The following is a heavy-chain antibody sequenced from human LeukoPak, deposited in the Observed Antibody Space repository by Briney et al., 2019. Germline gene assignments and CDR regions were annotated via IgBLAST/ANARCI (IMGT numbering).Heavy chain of an antibody. J-gene: IGHJ4*02. CDR2: IYPGDSDT. CDR3: ARPRTLRYTDY. Sequence: GEPLKISCKGSGYSFTSYWIGWVRQMPGKGLEWMGIIYPGDSDTRYSPSFQGQVTISADKSISTAYLQWSSLKASDTAIYYCARPRTLRYTDYWGQGTLVTVSS. V-gene: IGHV5-51*01. CDR1: GYSFTSYW. D-gene: IGHD3-9*01.